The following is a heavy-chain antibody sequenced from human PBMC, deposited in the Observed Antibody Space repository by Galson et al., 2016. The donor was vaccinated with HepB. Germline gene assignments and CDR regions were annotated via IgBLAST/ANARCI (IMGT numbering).Heavy chain of an antibody. CDR2: INYSGST. CDR3: ARERPIGTGTTFDY. V-gene: IGHV4-39*07. J-gene: IGHJ4*02. CDR1: GGSISGSTYY. Sequence: SETLSLTCTVPGGSISGSTYYCGWIRQSPGKGLEWIGSINYSGSTHYNPSLKSRLTMSMDTSKAQFSLNLTSVTAADAAVYYCARERPIGTGTTFDYWGQGILVTVSS. D-gene: IGHD1-1*01.